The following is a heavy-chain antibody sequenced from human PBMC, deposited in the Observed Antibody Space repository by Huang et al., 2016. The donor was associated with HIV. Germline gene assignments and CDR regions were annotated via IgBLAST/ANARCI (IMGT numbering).Heavy chain of an antibody. Sequence: QVQLVESGGGVVQPGRSLRISCAASGFTFRSYGMPGVRQAPGKWLDGVSIISYDAKTKYYADSVKGRFSISRDNSKTTVYLQLNSLRLEDTAVYYCAKGGSAAAVLDFWGQGTLVTVSS. CDR3: AKGGSAAAVLDF. J-gene: IGHJ4*02. CDR1: GFTFRSYG. CDR2: ISYDAKTK. V-gene: IGHV3-30*18. D-gene: IGHD6-13*01.